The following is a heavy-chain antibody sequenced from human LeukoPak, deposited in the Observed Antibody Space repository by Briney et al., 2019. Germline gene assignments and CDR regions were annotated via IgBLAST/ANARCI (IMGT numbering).Heavy chain of an antibody. CDR2: ISGSGGST. CDR3: AKRRRGEAVAGTFDY. J-gene: IGHJ4*02. CDR1: GFTFGSYA. Sequence: GGSLRLSCAASGFTFGSYAMSWVRQAPGKGLEWVSAISGSGGSTYYADSVKGRFTISRDNSKNTLYLQMNSLRAEDTAVYYCAKRRRGEAVAGTFDYWGQGTLVTVSS. D-gene: IGHD6-19*01. V-gene: IGHV3-23*01.